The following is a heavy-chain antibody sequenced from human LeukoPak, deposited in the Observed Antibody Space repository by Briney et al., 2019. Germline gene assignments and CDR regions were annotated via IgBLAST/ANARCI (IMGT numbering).Heavy chain of an antibody. CDR3: ARDSVVVPAAISGGDYYYMDV. V-gene: IGHV3-48*01. CDR2: ISSSSSTI. CDR1: GFTFSSYS. D-gene: IGHD2-2*02. Sequence: GGSLRLSCAASGFTFSSYSMNWVRQAPGKGLEWVSYISSSSSTIYYADSVKSRFTISRDNAKNSLYLQMNSLRAEDTAVYYCARDSVVVPAAISGGDYYYMDVWGKGTTVTVSS. J-gene: IGHJ6*03.